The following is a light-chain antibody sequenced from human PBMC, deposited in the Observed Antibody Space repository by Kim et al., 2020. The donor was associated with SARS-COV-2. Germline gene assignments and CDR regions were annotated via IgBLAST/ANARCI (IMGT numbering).Light chain of an antibody. V-gene: IGLV1-40*01. J-gene: IGLJ1*01. CDR1: SSNIGAGYD. CDR2: GNS. Sequence: VSMSCTGSSSNIGAGYDVHWYPQLPGTAPKLLIYGNSNRPSGVPDRFSGSKSGTSASLAITGLQAEDEADYYCQSYDSSLSGSYVFGTGTKVTVL. CDR3: QSYDSSLSGSYV.